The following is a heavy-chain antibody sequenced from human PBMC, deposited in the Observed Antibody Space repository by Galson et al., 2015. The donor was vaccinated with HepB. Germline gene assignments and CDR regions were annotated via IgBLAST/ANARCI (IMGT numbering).Heavy chain of an antibody. J-gene: IGHJ6*02. Sequence: SLRLSCAASGFTFSSYWMSWVRQAPGKGLEWVANIKQDGSEKYYVDSVKGRFTISRDNAKDSLYLQMNSLRAEDTAVYYCARDDKDYYDSSGLDYGMDVWGQGTTVTVSS. CDR2: IKQDGSEK. CDR3: ARDDKDYYDSSGLDYGMDV. D-gene: IGHD3-22*01. CDR1: GFTFSSYW. V-gene: IGHV3-7*03.